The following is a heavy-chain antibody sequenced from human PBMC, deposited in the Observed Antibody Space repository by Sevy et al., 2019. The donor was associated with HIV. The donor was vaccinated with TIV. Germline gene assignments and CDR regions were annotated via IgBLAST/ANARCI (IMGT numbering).Heavy chain of an antibody. CDR1: GGSISSSSYY. J-gene: IGHJ4*02. CDR2: IYYSGST. D-gene: IGHD6-13*01. CDR3: ARLGAAAGPPYFDY. V-gene: IGHV4-39*01. Sequence: SETLSLTCTVSGGSISSSSYYWGWIRQPPGKGLEWIGSIYYSGSTYYNPSLKSRVTISVDTSKNRFSLKLSSVTAADTAVYYCARLGAAAGPPYFDYWGQGTLVTVSS.